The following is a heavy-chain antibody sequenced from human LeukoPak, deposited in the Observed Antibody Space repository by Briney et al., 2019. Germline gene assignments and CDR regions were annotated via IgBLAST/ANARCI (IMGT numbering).Heavy chain of an antibody. Sequence: SETLSLTCVVYGGSFRGYYWSWIRQPPGKGAEWIGEINHSGSTNYNPSLKSRVTISVHTSKNQFSLKLSSVTAADTAVYYCARGRAFGVLFDYWGQGTLVTVSS. CDR2: INHSGST. CDR3: ARGRAFGVLFDY. V-gene: IGHV4-34*01. D-gene: IGHD3-16*01. J-gene: IGHJ4*02. CDR1: GGSFRGYY.